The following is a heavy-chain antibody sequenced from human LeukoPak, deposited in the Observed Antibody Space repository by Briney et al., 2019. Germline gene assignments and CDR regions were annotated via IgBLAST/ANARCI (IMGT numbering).Heavy chain of an antibody. CDR2: IYYSGST. V-gene: IGHV4-61*05. Sequence: SETLSLTCTVSGGSISSSSYYWGWIRQPPGKGLEWIWYIYYSGSTNYNPSLKSRVTISVDTSKNQFSLKLSSVTAADTAVYYCVRFEGYYFDYWGQGTLVTVSS. D-gene: IGHD3-9*01. CDR1: GGSISSSSYY. CDR3: VRFEGYYFDY. J-gene: IGHJ4*02.